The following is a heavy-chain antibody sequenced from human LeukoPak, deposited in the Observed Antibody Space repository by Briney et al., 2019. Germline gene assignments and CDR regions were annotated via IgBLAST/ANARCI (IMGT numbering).Heavy chain of an antibody. CDR2: IYYSGAT. J-gene: IGHJ3*02. CDR1: GGSISSYY. D-gene: IGHD4-11*01. CDR3: ARDRRESSKPKDAFDI. V-gene: IGHV4-59*01. Sequence: SETLSLTCSVSGGSISSYYWSWIRQPPAKGPEWIGYIYYSGATHYNPSLESRVTISIDTSKRQLSLRLTSVTAADTAVYYCARDRRESSKPKDAFDIWGQGTIVTVSS.